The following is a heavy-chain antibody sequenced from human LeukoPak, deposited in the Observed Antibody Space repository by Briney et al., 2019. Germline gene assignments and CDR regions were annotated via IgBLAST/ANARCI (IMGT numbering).Heavy chain of an antibody. CDR1: GGSISSSSYY. CDR3: ARQPNSGSYPDNWFDP. CDR2: IYYSGST. Sequence: SETLSLTCTVSGGSISSSSYYWGWIRQPPGKGLEWIGSIYYSGSTYYNPSLKSRVTISVDTSKNQFSLKLSSVTAADTAVYYCARQPNSGSYPDNWFDPWGQGTLVTVSS. J-gene: IGHJ5*02. V-gene: IGHV4-39*01. D-gene: IGHD1-26*01.